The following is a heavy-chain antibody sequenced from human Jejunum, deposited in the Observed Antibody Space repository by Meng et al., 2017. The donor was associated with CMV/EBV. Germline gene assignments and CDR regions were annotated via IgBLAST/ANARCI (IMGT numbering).Heavy chain of an antibody. CDR3: ASWNGHYNGY. V-gene: IGHV3-64*02. D-gene: IGHD3-3*01. CDR1: GFPFSTSP. CDR2: ISSNGDRT. Sequence: CAASGFPFSTSPMHWVRQAPGKGLEYVSAISSNGDRTYYTDSVKGRFTISRDNAKNTLYLQMGSLRTEDTAVYYCASWNGHYNGYWGQGTLVTVSS. J-gene: IGHJ4*02.